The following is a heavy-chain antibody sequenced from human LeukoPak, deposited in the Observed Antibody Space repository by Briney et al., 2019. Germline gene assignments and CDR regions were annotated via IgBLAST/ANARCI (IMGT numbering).Heavy chain of an antibody. CDR3: ARDRDLGNYYDGMVV. D-gene: IGHD7-27*01. CDR2: TYYRSRWYN. CDR1: GDSVSTNSAA. V-gene: IGHV6-1*01. J-gene: IGHJ6*02. Sequence: QTLSLTCAISGDSVSTNSAAWGWIRQSPSRGLEWLGRTYYRSRWYNDYAVSVKSRITIKSDTSKNQFSLQLNSVTPEDTAVYYCARDRDLGNYYDGMVVWGQGTTVTVSS.